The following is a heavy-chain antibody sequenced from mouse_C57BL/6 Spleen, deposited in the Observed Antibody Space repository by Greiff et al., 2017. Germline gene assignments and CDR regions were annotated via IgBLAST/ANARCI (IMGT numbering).Heavy chain of an antibody. V-gene: IGHV5-17*01. CDR2: ISSDSSTI. D-gene: IGHD2-4*01. CDR3: AKTMITNAMDY. CDR1: GFTFSDYG. Sequence: EVQVVESGGGLVKPGGSLKLSCAASGFTFSDYGMHWVRQAPEKGLEWVAYISSDSSTIYYADTVKGRFTISRDNAKNTLFLQMTSLRSEDTAMYYCAKTMITNAMDYWGQGTSVTVSS. J-gene: IGHJ4*01.